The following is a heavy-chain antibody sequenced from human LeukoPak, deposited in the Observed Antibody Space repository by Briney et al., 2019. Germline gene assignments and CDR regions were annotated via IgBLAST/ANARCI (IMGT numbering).Heavy chain of an antibody. J-gene: IGHJ4*02. D-gene: IGHD3-22*01. CDR1: GFTFSSYG. V-gene: IGHV3-30*03. CDR3: ARDYYDSSGYFGIFDY. CDR2: ISYDGSNK. Sequence: PGGSLRLSCAASGFTFSSYGMHWVRQAPGKGLEWVAVISYDGSNKYYADSVKGRFTISRDNSKNTLYLQMNSLRAEDTAVYYCARDYYDSSGYFGIFDYWGQGTLVTVSS.